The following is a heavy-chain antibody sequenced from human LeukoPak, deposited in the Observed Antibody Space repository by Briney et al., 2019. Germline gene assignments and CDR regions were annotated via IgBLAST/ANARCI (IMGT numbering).Heavy chain of an antibody. CDR3: ARDQGSRYQLPSGWFDP. CDR2: ISAYNGNT. V-gene: IGHV1-18*01. CDR1: GYTFTSYG. J-gene: IGHJ5*02. Sequence: ASVKVSCKASGYTFTSYGISWVRQAPGQGLEWVGWISAYNGNTNYAQKLQGRVTMTTDTSTSTAYMELRSLRSDDTAVYYCARDQGSRYQLPSGWFDPWGQGTLVTVSS. D-gene: IGHD2-2*01.